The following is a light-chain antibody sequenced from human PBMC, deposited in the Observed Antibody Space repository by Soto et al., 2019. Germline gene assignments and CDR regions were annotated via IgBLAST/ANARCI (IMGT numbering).Light chain of an antibody. J-gene: IGKJ1*01. CDR3: QQYYSFPRT. Sequence: DIQMTQSPSTVSAYVGDSVTITCRASQSITTWLAWYQQRPGKAPKLLIYDVSSLQSGVPSRFSGSGSGTEFTLTISSLQPDDFATYYCQQYYSFPRTFGQGTKVDIK. V-gene: IGKV1-5*01. CDR2: DVS. CDR1: QSITTW.